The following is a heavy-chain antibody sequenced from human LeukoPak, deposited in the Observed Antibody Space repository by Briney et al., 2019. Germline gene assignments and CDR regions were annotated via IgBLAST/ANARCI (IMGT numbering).Heavy chain of an antibody. D-gene: IGHD6-6*01. Sequence: PSETLSLTCTVSGGSISSGSYYWSWIRQPAGKGLEWIGRIYTSGSTNYNPSLKSRVTISVDTSKNQFSLKLSSVTAADTAVYYCARGRGSSSLPGSHYYYYMDVWGKGTTVTVSS. V-gene: IGHV4-61*02. CDR3: ARGRGSSSLPGSHYYYYMDV. J-gene: IGHJ6*03. CDR1: GGSISSGSYY. CDR2: IYTSGST.